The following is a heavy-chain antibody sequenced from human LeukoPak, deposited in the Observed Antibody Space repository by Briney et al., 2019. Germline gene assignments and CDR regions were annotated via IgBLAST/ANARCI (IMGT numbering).Heavy chain of an antibody. CDR1: GFTFSSYT. D-gene: IGHD3-10*01. J-gene: IGHJ6*02. Sequence: GGSLRLSCAASGFTFSSYTMNWVRQAPGKGLEWVSFISSSSSYIYYADSVRGRSTISRDNAKNSLYLQMNSLRVEDTGVYYCARDSESSYGMDVWGQGTAVTVSS. CDR2: ISSSSSYI. CDR3: ARDSESSYGMDV. V-gene: IGHV3-21*01.